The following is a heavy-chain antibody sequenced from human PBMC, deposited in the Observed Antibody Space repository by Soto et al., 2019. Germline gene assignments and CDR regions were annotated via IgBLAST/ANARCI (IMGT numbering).Heavy chain of an antibody. CDR3: ARDSSPTGYYYYGMDV. V-gene: IGHV4-31*03. CDR2: NYYSGST. J-gene: IGHJ6*02. CDR1: GGSISSGGYY. D-gene: IGHD6-13*01. Sequence: QVQLQESGPGLVKPSQTLSLTCTVSGGSISSGGYYWSWIRQHPGKGLEWIVYNYYSGSTYYNPSLKNRVTISVGTSKNQFSLKLSSVTDADTAVYYCARDSSPTGYYYYGMDVWGQGTTVTVSS.